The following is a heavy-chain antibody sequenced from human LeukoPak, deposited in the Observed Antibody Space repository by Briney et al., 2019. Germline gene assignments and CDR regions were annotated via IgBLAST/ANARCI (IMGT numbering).Heavy chain of an antibody. CDR3: AKFGEQLAPPPSSYMDV. CDR1: GFTFDDYA. Sequence: GGSLRLSCAASGFTFDDYAMHWVRQAPGEGLEWVAFIRYDGSNKYYADSVKGRFTISRDNSKNTLYLQMNSLRAEDTAVYYCAKFGEQLAPPPSSYMDVWGKGTTVTVSS. J-gene: IGHJ6*03. D-gene: IGHD6-6*01. V-gene: IGHV3-30*02. CDR2: IRYDGSNK.